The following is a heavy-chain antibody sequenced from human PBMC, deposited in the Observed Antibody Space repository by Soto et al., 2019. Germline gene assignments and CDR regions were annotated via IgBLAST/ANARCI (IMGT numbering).Heavy chain of an antibody. CDR1: GYTFTTFA. CDR2: INAASGDT. Sequence: QVQLVQSGPEDKKPGASVKISCEASGYTFTTFAMHWVRQAPGQRLEWMGWINAASGDTEYSQTFQGRVTFTANTSASTAYMELSSLGSEDTAVYYCARDDCSGGTCYPPTGAFDIWGQGTMVTASS. D-gene: IGHD2-15*01. CDR3: ARDDCSGGTCYPPTGAFDI. J-gene: IGHJ3*02. V-gene: IGHV1-3*05.